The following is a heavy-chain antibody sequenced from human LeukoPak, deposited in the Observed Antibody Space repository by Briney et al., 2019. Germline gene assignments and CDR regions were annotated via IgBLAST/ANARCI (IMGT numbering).Heavy chain of an antibody. V-gene: IGHV4-4*09. CDR2: NYTSGST. CDR3: ASPGGWSRRDAFDI. J-gene: IGHJ3*02. CDR1: GGSTSSYC. D-gene: IGHD6-19*01. Sequence: SETLSLTCTVSGGSTSSYCWSWIRQPPRKGMGRIEYNYTSGSTNHNPPVTSRVRISVDTSKHQSSLTLTYLTAPDTDVYYCASPGGWSRRDAFDIWGQGTMVTVSS.